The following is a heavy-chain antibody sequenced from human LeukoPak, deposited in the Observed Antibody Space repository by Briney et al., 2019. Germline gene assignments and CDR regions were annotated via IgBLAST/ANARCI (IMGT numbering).Heavy chain of an antibody. CDR1: SGSISGYY. J-gene: IGHJ4*02. CDR3: ARHVLTAGAIE. CDR2: IYYSETT. Sequence: SETLSLTCTVSSGSISGYYWSWIRRPPGKGLEWIAYIYYSETTNYNPSLNSRVTISLDTSKRQFSLKLSPVTAADTAVYYCARHVLTAGAIEWGQGTLVTVSS. D-gene: IGHD1-26*01. V-gene: IGHV4-59*08.